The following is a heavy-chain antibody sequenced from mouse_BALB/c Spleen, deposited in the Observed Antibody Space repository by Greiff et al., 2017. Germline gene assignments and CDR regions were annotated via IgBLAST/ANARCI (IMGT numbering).Heavy chain of an antibody. CDR2: ISSGGST. Sequence: EVHLVESGGGLVKPGGSLKLSCAASGFTFSSYAMSWVRQTPEKRLEWVASISSGGSTYYPDSVKGRFTISRDNARNILYLQMSSLRSEDTAMYYCARGYGNYWGQGTTLTVSS. J-gene: IGHJ2*01. D-gene: IGHD2-10*02. V-gene: IGHV5-6-5*01. CDR1: GFTFSSYA. CDR3: ARGYGNY.